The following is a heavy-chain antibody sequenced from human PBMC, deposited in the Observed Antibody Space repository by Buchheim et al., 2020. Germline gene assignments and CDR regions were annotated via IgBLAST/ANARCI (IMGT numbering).Heavy chain of an antibody. Sequence: QVQLVESGGGVVQPGRSLRLSCAASGFTFSSSGMHWVRQAPGKGLDWVAVIWYDGSNKYYADSVKGRFTISRDNSKNTVYLQMNSLRAEDTAVYYCARDATGTTIWGFDYWGQGTL. CDR1: GFTFSSSG. CDR2: IWYDGSNK. CDR3: ARDATGTTIWGFDY. D-gene: IGHD1-7*01. J-gene: IGHJ4*02. V-gene: IGHV3-33*01.